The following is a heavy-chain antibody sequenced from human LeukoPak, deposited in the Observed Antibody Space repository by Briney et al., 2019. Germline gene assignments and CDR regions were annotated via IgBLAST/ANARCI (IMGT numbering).Heavy chain of an antibody. CDR3: AKDLGPYDILTGCDY. D-gene: IGHD3-9*01. CDR2: ISYDGSNK. J-gene: IGHJ4*02. V-gene: IGHV3-30*18. Sequence: PGRSLRLSCAASGFTSSSYGMHWVRQDPGKGLEWVAVISYDGSNKYYADSVKGRFTISRDNSKNTLYLQMNSLRAEDTAVYYCAKDLGPYDILTGCDYWGQGTLVTVSS. CDR1: GFTSSSYG.